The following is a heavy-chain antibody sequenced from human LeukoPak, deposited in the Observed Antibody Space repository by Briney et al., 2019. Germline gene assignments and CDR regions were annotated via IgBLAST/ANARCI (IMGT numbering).Heavy chain of an antibody. CDR3: AIPPLSGTGSSRPLAGMDV. V-gene: IGHV3-7*01. CDR2: IKEDGSEK. Sequence: GGSLGLSCAASGFTFSSYWMSWVRQAPGKGLEWVADIKEDGSEKYYVDSVKGRFTISRDNAKNSLYLQMNSLRAEDTAVYYCAIPPLSGTGSSRPLAGMDVWGQGTTVTVSS. D-gene: IGHD3-10*01. J-gene: IGHJ6*02. CDR1: GFTFSSYW.